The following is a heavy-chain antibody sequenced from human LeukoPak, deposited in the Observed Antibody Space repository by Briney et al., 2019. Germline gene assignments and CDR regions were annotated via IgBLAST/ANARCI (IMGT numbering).Heavy chain of an antibody. CDR2: ISGSGGST. V-gene: IGHV3-23*01. CDR1: GFTFSNYA. J-gene: IGHJ4*02. CDR3: ATLWGDTSGYQNYDY. Sequence: PGGSLRLSCAASGFTFSNYAMSWVRQAPGKGLEWVSAISGSGGSTYYADSVKGRFIISRDNSKNTLYLQMNSLRAEDTAVYYCATLWGDTSGYQNYDYWVQGTLVTVSS. D-gene: IGHD3-22*01.